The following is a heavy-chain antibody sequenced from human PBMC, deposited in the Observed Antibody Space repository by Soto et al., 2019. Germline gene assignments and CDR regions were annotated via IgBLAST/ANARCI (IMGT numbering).Heavy chain of an antibody. J-gene: IGHJ4*02. D-gene: IGHD4-17*01. V-gene: IGHV1-69*13. CDR3: ARGGDYGDYEGFDY. CDR1: GYTFTSYY. CDR2: IIPIFGTA. Sequence: SVKVSCKASGYTFTSYYMHWVRQAPGQGLEWMGGIIPIFGTANYAQKFQGRVTITADESTGTAYMELSSLRSEDTAVYYCARGGDYGDYEGFDYWGQGTLVTVSS.